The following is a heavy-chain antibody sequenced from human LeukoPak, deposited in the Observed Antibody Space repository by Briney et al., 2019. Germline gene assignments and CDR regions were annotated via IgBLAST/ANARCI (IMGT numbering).Heavy chain of an antibody. D-gene: IGHD2-2*01. V-gene: IGHV3-23*01. J-gene: IGHJ4*02. CDR1: GFTFDRYS. CDR3: AKGACTSTSCPSDY. CDR2: ITHGGDST. Sequence: GRSLRLSCAASGFTFDRYSMSWVRQAPGKGLEWVSGITHGGDSTYYADSVKGRFTISRDNSKNTLYLQMNSLRAEDTAVYYCAKGACTSTSCPSDYWGLRTLVTVSS.